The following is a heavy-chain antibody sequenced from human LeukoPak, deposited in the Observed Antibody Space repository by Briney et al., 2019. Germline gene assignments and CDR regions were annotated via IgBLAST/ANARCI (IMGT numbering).Heavy chain of an antibody. D-gene: IGHD6-25*01. CDR1: GYTFTNYG. J-gene: IGHJ4*02. Sequence: ASVKLSCKASGYTFTNYGIAWVRQAPGQGLDWMGWISAYNGNKRYAQKVQDRVTMTTDTSTGTAYMELRDLRFDDTAIYYCARDHSGGSQVFDYWGQGTLVTVSS. CDR3: ARDHSGGSQVFDY. V-gene: IGHV1-18*01. CDR2: ISAYNGNK.